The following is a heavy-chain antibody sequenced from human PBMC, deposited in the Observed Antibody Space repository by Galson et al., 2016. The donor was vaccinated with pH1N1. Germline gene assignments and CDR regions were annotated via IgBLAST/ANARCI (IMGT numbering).Heavy chain of an antibody. V-gene: IGHV1-69*13. D-gene: IGHD6-6*01. CDR3: AKDWGWQLVPSPFDE. CDR1: RGTFSTYS. Sequence: SVKVSCKASRGTFSTYSISWVRQTPGQGPEWMGGIIPIFDTTNYAQKFQGRVTITADESTSTAYMELTSLRSEDTAVYYCAKDWGWQLVPSPFDEWGQGTLVTVSS. CDR2: IIPIFDTT. J-gene: IGHJ4*02.